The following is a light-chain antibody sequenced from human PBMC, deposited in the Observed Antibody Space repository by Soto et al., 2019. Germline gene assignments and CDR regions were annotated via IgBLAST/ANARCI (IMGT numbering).Light chain of an antibody. Sequence: QSVLTQPASVSGSPGQSITISCTGTSSDVGGYNSVSWYQQHPGKAPKLMIYDVSNRPSGVSNRFSGSKSGNTASLTISGLQAEDEADYYCSSSISSSTVFGTGTKVTVL. V-gene: IGLV2-14*03. CDR2: DVS. CDR3: SSSISSSTV. CDR1: SSDVGGYNS. J-gene: IGLJ1*01.